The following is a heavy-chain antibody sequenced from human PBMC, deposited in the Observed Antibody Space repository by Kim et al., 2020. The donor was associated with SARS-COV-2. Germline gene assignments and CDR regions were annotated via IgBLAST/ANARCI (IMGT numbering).Heavy chain of an antibody. CDR2: IYSGGSST. V-gene: IGHV3-23*03. D-gene: IGHD6-13*01. CDR3: AKEYSSSWYFGSPIDY. CDR1: GFTFSSYA. Sequence: GGSLRLSCAASGFTFSSYAMSWVRQAPGKGLEWVSVIYSGGSSTYYADSVKGRFTISRDNSKNTLYLQMNSLRAEDTAVYYCAKEYSSSWYFGSPIDYWGQGTLVTVSS. J-gene: IGHJ4*02.